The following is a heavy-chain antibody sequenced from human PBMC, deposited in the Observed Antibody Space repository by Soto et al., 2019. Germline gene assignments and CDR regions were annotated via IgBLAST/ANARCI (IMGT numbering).Heavy chain of an antibody. J-gene: IGHJ4*02. CDR3: ASTYTDSSGYYYLDY. CDR2: IYHSGST. V-gene: IGHV4-30-2*01. Sequence: SETLSLTCAVSGGSISSGGYSWSWIRQPPGKGLEWIGYIYHSGSTYYNPSLKSRVTVSVDRSKNQFSLKLSSVTAADTAVYYCASTYTDSSGYYYLDYWGQGTLVTVSS. CDR1: GGSISSGGYS. D-gene: IGHD3-22*01.